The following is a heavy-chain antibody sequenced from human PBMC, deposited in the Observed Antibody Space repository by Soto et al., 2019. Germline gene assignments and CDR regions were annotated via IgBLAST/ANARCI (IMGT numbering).Heavy chain of an antibody. Sequence: QVQLVESGGGVVQSGGSLRLSCLASGFDFSSHGMYWVRQAPGRGLEWVALISYEGSHKFYVDSLKGRFTISRDNSKHTLSLHMRSLSPEDTTLYYCATYFELPDGDYYHYGMDVCGQGTTVSVSS. CDR3: ATYFELPDGDYYHYGMDV. CDR1: GFDFSSHG. CDR2: ISYEGSHK. V-gene: IGHV3-30*03. D-gene: IGHD1-7*01. J-gene: IGHJ6*02.